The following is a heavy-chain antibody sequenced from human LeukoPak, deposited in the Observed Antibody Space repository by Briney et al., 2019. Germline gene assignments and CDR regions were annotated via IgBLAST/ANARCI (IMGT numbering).Heavy chain of an antibody. CDR3: ARDYVFAFDY. D-gene: IGHD3-10*02. J-gene: IGHJ4*02. CDR1: GFRFSTYS. CDR2: ISHSGGAE. V-gene: IGHV3-48*01. Sequence: PGGSLRLSCAASGFRFSTYSMNWGRQAPGKGLEWISYISHSGGAEHYTDSVKGRFTISRDNAKNALYLKMNSLRAEDTAVYFCARDYVFAFDYWSQGTLVTVSS.